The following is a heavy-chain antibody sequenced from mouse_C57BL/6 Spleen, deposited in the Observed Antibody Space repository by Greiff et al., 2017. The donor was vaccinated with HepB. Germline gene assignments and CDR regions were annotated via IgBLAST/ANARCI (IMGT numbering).Heavy chain of an antibody. CDR3: ARDNYGSRKGFDY. Sequence: EVHLVESGGGLVKPGGSLKLSCAASGFTFSSYAMSWVRQTPEKRLEWVATISDGGSYTYYPDNVKGRFTISRDNAKNNLYLQMSHLKSEDTAMYYCARDNYGSRKGFDYWGQGTTLTVSS. CDR1: GFTFSSYA. D-gene: IGHD1-1*01. CDR2: ISDGGSYT. V-gene: IGHV5-4*01. J-gene: IGHJ2*01.